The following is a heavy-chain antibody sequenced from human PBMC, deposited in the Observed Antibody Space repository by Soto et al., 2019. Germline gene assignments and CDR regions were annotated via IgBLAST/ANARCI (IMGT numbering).Heavy chain of an antibody. CDR2: ISGSGGST. J-gene: IGHJ1*01. CDR3: AKDNYYDSSGYRGDFQH. D-gene: IGHD3-22*01. V-gene: IGHV3-23*01. Sequence: EVQLLESGGGLVQPGGSLRLSCAASGFTFSSYAMSWVRQAPGKGLEWVSAISGSGGSTYYADSVKGRFTISRDNSKNTLYLQMNGLRAEDTAVYYCAKDNYYDSSGYRGDFQHWGQGTLATVSS. CDR1: GFTFSSYA.